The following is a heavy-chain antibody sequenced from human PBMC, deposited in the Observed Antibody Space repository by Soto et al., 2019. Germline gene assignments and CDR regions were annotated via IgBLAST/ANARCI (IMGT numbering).Heavy chain of an antibody. V-gene: IGHV3-30*03. CDR1: GFTFSGYG. Sequence: VQLVESGGGVVQPGGSLRLSCAASGFTFSGYGMHWVRQSPGEGLEWVAILANDGSYQDYAESVKGRFTTSRDNSKNTLYLQMDSLRPEDTAVYYCARSIGGSSYYPPDYWGQGTLVTVSS. CDR2: LANDGSYQ. J-gene: IGHJ4*02. CDR3: ARSIGGSSYYPPDY. D-gene: IGHD2-15*01.